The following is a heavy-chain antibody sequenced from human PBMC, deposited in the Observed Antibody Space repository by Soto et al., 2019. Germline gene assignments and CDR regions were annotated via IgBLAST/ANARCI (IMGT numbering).Heavy chain of an antibody. Sequence: PGGSLRLSCVASRFTFSSYGMHWVRQAPGKGLEWVAVIWYDGNNKYYADFVKGRFTISRDNSKDTLYLQMNSLRVEDSAVYYCAKESYNRRTDFDSWGQGIQVTVSS. V-gene: IGHV3-33*06. CDR2: IWYDGNNK. CDR1: RFTFSSYG. D-gene: IGHD3-10*01. J-gene: IGHJ4*02. CDR3: AKESYNRRTDFDS.